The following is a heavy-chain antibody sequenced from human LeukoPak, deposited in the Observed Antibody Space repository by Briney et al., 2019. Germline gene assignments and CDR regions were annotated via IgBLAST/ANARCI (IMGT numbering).Heavy chain of an antibody. CDR2: ISSSSYTI. D-gene: IGHD6-6*01. Sequence: GGSLRLSCAASGFTFSSYSMNWVRQAPGKGLEWVSYISSSSYTIYYADSVKGRFTISRDNAKNSLYLQMNSLRAEDTALYYCAKGQYSSSSFDYWGQGTLVTVSS. J-gene: IGHJ4*02. CDR1: GFTFSSYS. V-gene: IGHV3-48*04. CDR3: AKGQYSSSSFDY.